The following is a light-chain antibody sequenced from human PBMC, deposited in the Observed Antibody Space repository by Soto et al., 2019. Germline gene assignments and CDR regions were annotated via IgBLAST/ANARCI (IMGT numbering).Light chain of an antibody. CDR3: QQYNNWPPYT. Sequence: EIVMTQSPATLSVSPGERATLSCRASQSVSSNLAWYQQKPGQAPRLLIYGASTRATGIPTRFSGSGSGTEFTLTTSSLQSEDVAVDYWQQYNNWPPYTLGQGTKLEIK. CDR2: GAS. J-gene: IGKJ2*01. CDR1: QSVSSN. V-gene: IGKV3-15*01.